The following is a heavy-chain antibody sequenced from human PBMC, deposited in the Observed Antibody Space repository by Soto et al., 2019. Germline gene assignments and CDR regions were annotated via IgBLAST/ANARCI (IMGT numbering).Heavy chain of an antibody. J-gene: IGHJ6*02. Sequence: QVQLVESGGGVVQPGRSLSLSCAASGFTFSSYGIHWVRQAPGKGLEWVAVIWYDGSNKYYADSVKGRFTISRDNYKNTLYLQRNSLRAEDTAVYYCAREVLVRGSKYHGMDVWGQGTTVTVSS. CDR1: GFTFSSYG. CDR3: AREVLVRGSKYHGMDV. CDR2: IWYDGSNK. D-gene: IGHD3-10*01. V-gene: IGHV3-33*01.